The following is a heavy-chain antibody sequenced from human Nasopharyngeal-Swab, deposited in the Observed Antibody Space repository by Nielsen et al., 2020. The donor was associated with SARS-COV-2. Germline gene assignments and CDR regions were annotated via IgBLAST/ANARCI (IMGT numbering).Heavy chain of an antibody. V-gene: IGHV1-18*01. J-gene: IGHJ4*02. CDR1: GYTFSRYG. Sequence: SVTVSCKAPGYTFSRYGISWVRQAPGQGLEWLGWISVFTGNRNYAQNLQGRLKMTTDTTTNTAYMELMGLTSDDTAVYYCARNASGIYYFDHWGQGTLVTVSS. CDR2: ISVFTGNR. D-gene: IGHD1-26*01. CDR3: ARNASGIYYFDH.